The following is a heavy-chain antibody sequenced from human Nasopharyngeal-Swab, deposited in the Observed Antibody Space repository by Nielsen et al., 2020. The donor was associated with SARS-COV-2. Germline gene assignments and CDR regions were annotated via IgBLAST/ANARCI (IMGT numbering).Heavy chain of an antibody. CDR1: GGSISSSSYY. V-gene: IGHV4-39*01. CDR2: IYYSGST. CDR3: ARLETVDTAMVTGGYFDY. Sequence: SETLSLTCTVSGGSISSSSYYWGWIRQPPGKGLGWIGSIYYSGSTYYNPSLKSRVTISVDTSKNQFSLKLSSVTAADTAVYYCARLETVDTAMVTGGYFDYWGQGTLVTVSS. D-gene: IGHD5-18*01. J-gene: IGHJ4*02.